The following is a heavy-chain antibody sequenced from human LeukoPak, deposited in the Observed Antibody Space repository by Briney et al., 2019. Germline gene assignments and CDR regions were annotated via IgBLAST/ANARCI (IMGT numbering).Heavy chain of an antibody. CDR3: AKADVSSSWYMGIDP. CDR2: ISGSGGST. V-gene: IGHV3-23*01. D-gene: IGHD6-13*01. CDR1: GFTFSSYA. J-gene: IGHJ5*02. Sequence: PGGSLRLSCAASGFTFSSYAMSWVRQAPGKGLEWVSAISGSGGSTYYADSVMGRFTISRDNSKNTLYLQMNSLRAEDTAVYYCAKADVSSSWYMGIDPWGQGTLVTVSS.